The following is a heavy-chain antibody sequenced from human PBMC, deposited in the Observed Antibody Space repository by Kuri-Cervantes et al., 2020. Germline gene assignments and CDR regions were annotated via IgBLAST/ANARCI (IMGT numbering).Heavy chain of an antibody. J-gene: IGHJ6*03. CDR2: INHSGST. Sequence: GSLRLSCAVYGGSFSGYYWSWIRQPPGKGLEWIGEINHSGSTNYNPSLKSRVTISVDTSKNQFSLELSSVTAADTAVYYCATRAYPDYYMDVWGKGTTVTVSS. CDR3: ATRAYPDYYMDV. CDR1: GGSFSGYY. D-gene: IGHD1-1*01. V-gene: IGHV4-34*01.